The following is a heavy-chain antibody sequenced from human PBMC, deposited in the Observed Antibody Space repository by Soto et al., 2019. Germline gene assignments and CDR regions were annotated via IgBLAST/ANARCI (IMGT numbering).Heavy chain of an antibody. J-gene: IGHJ4*02. V-gene: IGHV3-30*18. D-gene: IGHD5-18*01. CDR3: AKGGLQLWSFDY. CDR1: GFTFSSYG. Sequence: GGSLRLSCAASGFTFSSYGMHWVRQAPGKGLEWVAVISYDGSNKYYADSVKGRFTISRDNSKNTLYLQMNSLRAEDTAVYYCAKGGLQLWSFDYWGQGTLVTVSS. CDR2: ISYDGSNK.